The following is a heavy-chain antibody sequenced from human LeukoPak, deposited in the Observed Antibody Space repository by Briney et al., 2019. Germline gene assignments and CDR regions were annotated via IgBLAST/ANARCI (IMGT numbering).Heavy chain of an antibody. J-gene: IGHJ4*02. CDR3: TTAFDIVVVPAARGDY. V-gene: IGHV3-15*01. Sequence: GGSLRLSCAASGFTFSNAWMSWVRQAPGKGLEWVGRIKSKTDGGTTDYAAPVKGRFTISRDDSKNTLYLQMNSLKTEDTAVYYCTTAFDIVVVPAARGDYWGQGTLVTVPS. CDR1: GFTFSNAW. D-gene: IGHD2-2*01. CDR2: IKSKTDGGTT.